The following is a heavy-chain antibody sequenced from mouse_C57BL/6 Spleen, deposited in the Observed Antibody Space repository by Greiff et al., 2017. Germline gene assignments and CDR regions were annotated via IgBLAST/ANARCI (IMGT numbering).Heavy chain of an antibody. CDR1: GYTFTGYW. CDR2: ILPGSGST. J-gene: IGHJ2*01. Sequence: QVQLKESGAELMKPGASVKLSCKATGYTFTGYWIEWVKQRPGHGLEWIGEILPGSGSTNYNEKFKGKATFTVDTSSNTAYMQLSSLTTEDSAIYYCAGSYYYGSSYVGYWGQGTTLTVSS. CDR3: AGSYYYGSSYVGY. V-gene: IGHV1-9*01. D-gene: IGHD1-1*01.